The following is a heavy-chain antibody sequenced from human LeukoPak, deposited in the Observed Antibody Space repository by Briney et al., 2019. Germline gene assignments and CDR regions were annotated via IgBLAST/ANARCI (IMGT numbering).Heavy chain of an antibody. D-gene: IGHD3-22*01. CDR1: GGTFSSYA. V-gene: IGHV1-18*01. Sequence: GSSVKVSCKASGGTFSSYAISWVRQAPGQGLEWMGWISAYNGNTNYAQKLQGRVTMTTDTSTSTAYMELRSLRSDDTAVYYCARGWASGYYGYWGQGTLVTVSS. J-gene: IGHJ4*02. CDR3: ARGWASGYYGY. CDR2: ISAYNGNT.